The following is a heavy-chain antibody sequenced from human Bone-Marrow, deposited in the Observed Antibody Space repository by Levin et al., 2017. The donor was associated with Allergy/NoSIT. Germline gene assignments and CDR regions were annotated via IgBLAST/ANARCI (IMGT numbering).Heavy chain of an antibody. V-gene: IGHV3-11*03. CDR2: ISASGDYA. CDR1: GFSLSDRY. D-gene: IGHD1-7*01. CDR3: VRNWGTTPGTIEDVFDL. J-gene: IGHJ3*01. Sequence: GESLKISCVASGFSLSDRYMTWIRQAPGKGLEWIAYISASGDYAKHADSVKGRFSIFRDNAKSSLSLQMQSLRADDTAVYYCVRNWGTTPGTIEDVFDLWGQGTMVIVSS.